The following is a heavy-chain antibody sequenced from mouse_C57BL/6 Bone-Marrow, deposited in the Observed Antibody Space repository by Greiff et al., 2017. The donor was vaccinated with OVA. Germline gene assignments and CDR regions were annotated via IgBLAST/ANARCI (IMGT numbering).Heavy chain of an antibody. CDR3: AKYDYGSSYDGYYAMDY. J-gene: IGHJ4*01. CDR2: IWGGGST. CDR1: GLSLTSYG. D-gene: IGHD1-1*01. V-gene: IGHV2-9*01. Sequence: VQGVESGPGLVAPSQSLSITCTVSGLSLTSYGVDWVSQPPGKGMEWLGVIWGGGSTNYNSALMCRRSISKDNSTSQVFLKMNSLQTDDTAMYYCAKYDYGSSYDGYYAMDYWGQGTSVTVSS.